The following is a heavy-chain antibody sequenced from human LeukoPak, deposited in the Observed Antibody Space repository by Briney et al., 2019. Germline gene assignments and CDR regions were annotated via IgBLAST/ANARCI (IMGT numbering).Heavy chain of an antibody. J-gene: IGHJ4*02. Sequence: GGSLRLSCAGSGFTFSDYYMSWIRQAPGKGLEWVSYVSSSGSTIYYADSVKGRFTISRDNAKNSLYLQMNSLRAEDTAVYYCARDSRSGVFGVAPFDYWGQGTLVTASS. D-gene: IGHD3-3*01. CDR2: VSSSGSTI. CDR3: ARDSRSGVFGVAPFDY. CDR1: GFTFSDYY. V-gene: IGHV3-11*04.